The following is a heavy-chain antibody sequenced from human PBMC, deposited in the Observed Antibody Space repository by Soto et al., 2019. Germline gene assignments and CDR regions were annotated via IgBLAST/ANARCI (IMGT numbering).Heavy chain of an antibody. D-gene: IGHD3-3*01. CDR3: AKEWSPDDY. CDR2: SSHSDGST. CDR1: GFTFSSSA. J-gene: IGHJ4*02. V-gene: IGHV3-23*01. Sequence: VQLLESGGGLVQPGGSLRLSCAASGFTFSSSAMSWVRQAPGKGLEWISSSSHSDGSTWYADSVKGRFTISRDNSKNTLYLQMNSLRAEDTAVYYCAKEWSPDDYWGQGTLVTVSS.